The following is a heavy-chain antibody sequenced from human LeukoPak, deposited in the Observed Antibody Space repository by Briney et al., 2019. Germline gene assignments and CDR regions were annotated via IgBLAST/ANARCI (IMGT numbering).Heavy chain of an antibody. CDR2: IYYSGST. CDR1: GGSISSGGYY. J-gene: IGHJ5*02. D-gene: IGHD6-19*01. Sequence: SQTLSLTCTVSGGSISSGGYYWSWIRQHPGKGLEWIGYIYYSGSTYYNPSLKSRVTISVDTSKNQFSLKLSSVTAADTAVYYCARVGGLNGYSSGLVAFDPWGQGTLVTVSS. V-gene: IGHV4-31*03. CDR3: ARVGGLNGYSSGLVAFDP.